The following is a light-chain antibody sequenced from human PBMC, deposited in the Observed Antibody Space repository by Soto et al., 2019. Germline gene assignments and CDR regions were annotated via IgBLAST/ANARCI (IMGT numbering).Light chain of an antibody. CDR2: DAS. J-gene: IGKJ1*01. CDR1: QSISSW. Sequence: DIQMTQSPSSLSASVGERVTITCRASQSISSWLAWYQQKPGKAPKLLIYDASSLESGVPSRFSGSGSGTEFTLTISSLQPEDFATYYCLQHNTYPWTFGQGTKVDIK. CDR3: LQHNTYPWT. V-gene: IGKV1-5*01.